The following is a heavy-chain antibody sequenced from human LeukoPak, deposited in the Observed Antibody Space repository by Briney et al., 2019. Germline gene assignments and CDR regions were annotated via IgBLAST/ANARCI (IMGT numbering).Heavy chain of an antibody. Sequence: PGGSLRLSCAASGCTFSSYSMNWVREAPGKGLEWVSSISSSSSYIYYADSVKGRFTISRDNAKNSLYLQMNSLRAEDTAVYYCARDYVRYFDLWGRGTLVTVSS. CDR2: ISSSSSYI. V-gene: IGHV3-21*01. J-gene: IGHJ2*01. CDR1: GCTFSSYS. D-gene: IGHD3-16*01. CDR3: ARDYVRYFDL.